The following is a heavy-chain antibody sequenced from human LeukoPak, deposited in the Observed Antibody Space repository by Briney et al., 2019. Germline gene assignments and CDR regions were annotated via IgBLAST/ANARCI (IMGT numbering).Heavy chain of an antibody. Sequence: GESLKISCTVSGYSFTNYWIGWVRQMPGKGLELMGIIYPGDCDTRYSPSFEGQVTMSVDKSISTAYLQWSSLQASDTAVYHCARHGSPHAPGVNYYYYMDVWGKGTTVTVS. V-gene: IGHV5-51*01. CDR3: ARHGSPHAPGVNYYYYMDV. CDR2: IYPGDCDT. CDR1: GYSFTNYW. J-gene: IGHJ6*03. D-gene: IGHD2-8*01.